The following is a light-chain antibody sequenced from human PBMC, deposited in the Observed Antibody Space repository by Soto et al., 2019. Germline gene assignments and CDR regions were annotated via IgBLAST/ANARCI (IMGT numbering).Light chain of an antibody. Sequence: QSVLTQPPSASGTPGQWGTISCSGSSSNIGSKSVNWYQQLPGTAPKLLIYSNTQRPSGVPDRFSGSKSGTSASLAISGLQSVDEADYYCGAWDDSLNGYVFGTGTKVTVL. CDR1: SSNIGSKS. J-gene: IGLJ1*01. CDR3: GAWDDSLNGYV. V-gene: IGLV1-44*01. CDR2: SNT.